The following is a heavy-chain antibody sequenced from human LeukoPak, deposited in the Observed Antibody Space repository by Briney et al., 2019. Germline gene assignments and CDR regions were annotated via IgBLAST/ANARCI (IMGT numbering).Heavy chain of an antibody. CDR1: GYTFTSYY. Sequence: ASVKVSCKASGYTFTSYYMHWVRQAPGQGLEWMGIINPSGGSTSYAQKFQGRVTITADKSTSTAYMELSSLRSEDTAVYYCAGNYYDSSGYYYDDAFDIWGQGTMVTVFS. CDR3: AGNYYDSSGYYYDDAFDI. J-gene: IGHJ3*02. D-gene: IGHD3-22*01. V-gene: IGHV1-46*01. CDR2: INPSGGST.